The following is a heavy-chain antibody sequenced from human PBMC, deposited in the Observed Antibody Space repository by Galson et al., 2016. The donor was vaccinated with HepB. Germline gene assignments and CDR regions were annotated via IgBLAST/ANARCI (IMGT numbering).Heavy chain of an antibody. D-gene: IGHD5-12*01. J-gene: IGHJ6*02. Sequence: SLRLSCAASGFTFSRQWMYWVRQAPGKGLAWVSQIKSDGSNINYADSVKGRFTISRDNSRNTLHLQMNSLTAEDTAIYYCANLRGGYSGPRYYDYYNGMDVWGQGTTVTVSS. CDR3: ANLRGGYSGPRYYDYYNGMDV. CDR1: GFTFSRQW. CDR2: IKSDGSNI. V-gene: IGHV3-74*01.